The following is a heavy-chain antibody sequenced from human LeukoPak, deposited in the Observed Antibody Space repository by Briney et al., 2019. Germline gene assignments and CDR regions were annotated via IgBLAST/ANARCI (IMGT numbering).Heavy chain of an antibody. J-gene: IGHJ2*01. Sequence: GESLQICCMGTGSSFTRYSIGWVRQMPGKGVEGMGIPYPGDSDTSYSPSFQGQVTISADKSNSTAYLQRSSLKASDTAMYYCARRFYKRGSSWYVWYFDLWGRGTLVTVSS. CDR3: ARRFYKRGSSWYVWYFDL. CDR1: GSSFTRYS. V-gene: IGHV5-51*01. CDR2: PYPGDSDT. D-gene: IGHD6-13*01.